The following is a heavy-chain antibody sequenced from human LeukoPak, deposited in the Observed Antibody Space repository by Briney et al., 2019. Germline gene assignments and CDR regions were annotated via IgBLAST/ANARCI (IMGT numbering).Heavy chain of an antibody. CDR1: GFTVSSNY. CDR2: IYSGGST. CDR3: ASGVVGYFDY. D-gene: IGHD2-15*01. V-gene: IGHV3-53*01. J-gene: IGHJ4*02. Sequence: GGSLRLSCAASGFTVSSNYMSWVRQAPGKGLEWVSVIYSGGSTYYADSVKGRFTISRDNAKNSLYLQMNSLRAEDTAVYYCASGVVGYFDYWGQGTLVTVSS.